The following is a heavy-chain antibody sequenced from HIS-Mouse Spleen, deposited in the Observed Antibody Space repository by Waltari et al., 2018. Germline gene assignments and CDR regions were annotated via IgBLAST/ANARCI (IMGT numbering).Heavy chain of an antibody. CDR3: AREIPYSSSWYDWYFDL. CDR1: GGSISSISYY. J-gene: IGHJ2*01. V-gene: IGHV4-39*07. CDR2: IDYSGST. Sequence: QLQLQESGPGLVKPSETLSLTCTVSGGSISSISYYWGWIRQPPRKGLEWIGSIDYSGSTYYNPSLKSRVTISVDTSKNQFSLKLSSVTAADTAVYYCAREIPYSSSWYDWYFDLWGRGTLVTVSS. D-gene: IGHD6-13*01.